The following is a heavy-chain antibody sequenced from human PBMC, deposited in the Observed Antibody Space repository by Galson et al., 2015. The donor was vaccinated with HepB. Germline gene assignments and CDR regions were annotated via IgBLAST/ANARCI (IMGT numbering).Heavy chain of an antibody. J-gene: IGHJ3*01. Sequence: SVKVSCKASGYTFTTYGIGWVRQAPGQGLEWMGWISVYGGNTDYAQMLQGRVTMATDTSTNTAYMELRSLRSDDTAGYYCAREQLGLGFDFWGPGTMVIVSS. D-gene: IGHD6-6*01. CDR1: GYTFTTYG. CDR2: ISVYGGNT. CDR3: AREQLGLGFDF. V-gene: IGHV1-18*04.